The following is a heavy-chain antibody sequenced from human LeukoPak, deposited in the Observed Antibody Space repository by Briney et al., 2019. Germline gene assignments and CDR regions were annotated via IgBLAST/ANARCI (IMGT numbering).Heavy chain of an antibody. Sequence: PGGSLRLSCAASGFTFSSSAMNWVRQAPGTGLEWVSTITGSGGSTYYAGSVKGRFTISRDNSKNTLYLQMNSLRAEDTAVYYCASQSILPDYWGQGTLVTVSS. CDR2: ITGSGGST. J-gene: IGHJ4*02. CDR3: ASQSILPDY. CDR1: GFTFSSSA. V-gene: IGHV3-23*01. D-gene: IGHD6-6*01.